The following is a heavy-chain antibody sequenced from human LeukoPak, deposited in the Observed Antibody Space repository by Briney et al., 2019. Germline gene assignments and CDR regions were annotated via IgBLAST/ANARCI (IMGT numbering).Heavy chain of an antibody. V-gene: IGHV4-59*12. Sequence: PSETLSLTCTVSSGSISGYYWSWIRQPPGKGLEWIGYMYYSGSTNHNPSLKSRVTMSVDTSKNQFSLRLSSVTAADTAVYYCARDTVTFDPWGQGTLVTVSS. CDR3: ARDTVTFDP. D-gene: IGHD4-17*01. J-gene: IGHJ5*02. CDR2: MYYSGST. CDR1: SGSISGYY.